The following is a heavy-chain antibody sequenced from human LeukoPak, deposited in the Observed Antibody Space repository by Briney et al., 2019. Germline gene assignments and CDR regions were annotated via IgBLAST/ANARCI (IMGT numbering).Heavy chain of an antibody. D-gene: IGHD3-10*01. Sequence: GGSLRLXCTASGFTFGDYAMSWVRQAPGKGLEWVGFIRSKAYGVTTEYAASVKGRFTISRDDSKSIAYLQMNSLKTEDTAVYYCTRDPYYYGSGSLPYYFDYWGQGTLVTVSS. J-gene: IGHJ4*02. CDR1: GFTFGDYA. CDR3: TRDPYYYGSGSLPYYFDY. V-gene: IGHV3-49*04. CDR2: IRSKAYGVTT.